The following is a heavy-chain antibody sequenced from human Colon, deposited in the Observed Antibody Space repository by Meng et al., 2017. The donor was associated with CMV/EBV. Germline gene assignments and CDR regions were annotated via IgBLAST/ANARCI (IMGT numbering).Heavy chain of an antibody. J-gene: IGHJ5*02. V-gene: IGHV4-39*07. CDR1: GDSINAVSNSIYY. Sequence: GSLRLSCAVSGDSINAVSNSIYYWGWLRQPPGKGLEWIGSIYYSGNTYYNPSLKSRVTISGDTSKIHFSLRLTSVTAADTAVYYCARAGGSYRSATYPPPGNWFGPWGQGALVTVSS. D-gene: IGHD6-19*01. CDR2: IYYSGNT. CDR3: ARAGGSYRSATYPPPGNWFGP.